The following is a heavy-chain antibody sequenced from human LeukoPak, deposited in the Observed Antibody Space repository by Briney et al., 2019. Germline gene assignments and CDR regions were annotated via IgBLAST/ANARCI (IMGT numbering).Heavy chain of an antibody. CDR2: IYPGDSDT. J-gene: IGHJ5*02. Sequence: GESLKISCKGSGYSFTSYWIGWGRQMPGKGLEGMGIIYPGDSDTRYSPSFQGQVTISADKSISTASLQWSSLKASDTAMYYCARRGGADYYDSSGYLFDWFDPWGQGTLVTVSS. V-gene: IGHV5-51*01. CDR1: GYSFTSYW. D-gene: IGHD3-22*01. CDR3: ARRGGADYYDSSGYLFDWFDP.